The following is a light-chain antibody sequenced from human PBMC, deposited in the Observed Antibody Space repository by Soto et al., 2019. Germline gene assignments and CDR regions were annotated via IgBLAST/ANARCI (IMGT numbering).Light chain of an antibody. J-gene: IGKJ2*01. Sequence: DIQMTQSPSSLSASVGDRVTITCQASQDMSNYLNWYQQKPGKAPKLLIYDASKLETEVPSRFSGSGSGTDFTFTISRLQPEEIATYYCQQYDNLPYTCGQGTKLEIK. V-gene: IGKV1-33*01. CDR3: QQYDNLPYT. CDR2: DAS. CDR1: QDMSNY.